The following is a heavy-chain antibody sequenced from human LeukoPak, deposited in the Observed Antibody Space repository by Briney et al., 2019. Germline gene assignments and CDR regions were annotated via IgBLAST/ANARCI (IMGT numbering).Heavy chain of an antibody. CDR2: INSDGSST. CDR3: VRDSTTAYYFDY. V-gene: IGHV3-74*01. D-gene: IGHD4-11*01. J-gene: IGHJ4*02. CDR1: GFTFSSYW. Sequence: GGSLRLSCAASGFTFSSYWMDWVRQAPGKGLVWVSRINSDGSSTSYADSVKGRFTISRDNAKSTLYLQVNSLRAEDTAVYYCVRDSTTAYYFDYWGQGILLTVSS.